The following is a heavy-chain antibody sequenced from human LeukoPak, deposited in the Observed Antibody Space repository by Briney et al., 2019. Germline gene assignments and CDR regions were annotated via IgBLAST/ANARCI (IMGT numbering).Heavy chain of an antibody. CDR2: MNTNTGNP. Sequence: ASVKVSCKASGYTFTSYAMHWVRQAPGQGLEWMGWMNTNTGNPTYAQGFTGRFVFSSDTSVSTAYLQISSLKTEDTAVYYCAVLSYDSSGYYYPFDYWGQGTLVTVSS. CDR1: GYTFTSYA. V-gene: IGHV7-4-1*02. CDR3: AVLSYDSSGYYYPFDY. J-gene: IGHJ4*02. D-gene: IGHD3-22*01.